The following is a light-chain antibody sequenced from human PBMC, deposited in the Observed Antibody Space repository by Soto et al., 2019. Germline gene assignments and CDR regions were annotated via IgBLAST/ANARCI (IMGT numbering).Light chain of an antibody. CDR2: DVS. CDR1: SSDVGAYTF. Sequence: QSALTQPASVSGSTGLSITISCTGASSDVGAYTFVSWYQQHPDKVPKLMIFDVSRRPSGVSDRFSGSKSGNTASLTISGLQPEDEADYYCSSYTSSSTHVFGSGTKVTVL. CDR3: SSYTSSSTHV. J-gene: IGLJ1*01. V-gene: IGLV2-14*03.